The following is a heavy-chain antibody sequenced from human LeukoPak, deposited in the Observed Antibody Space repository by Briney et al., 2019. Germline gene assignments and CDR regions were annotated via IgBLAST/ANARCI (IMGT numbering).Heavy chain of an antibody. CDR2: ISSSASTI. J-gene: IGHJ4*02. D-gene: IGHD5-12*01. CDR3: ARGPSGYHNT. V-gene: IGHV3-11*04. Sequence: GGSLRPSCAASGFTFSDYFMNWIRQAPGKGLEWVSYISSSASTIYYADSVKGRFTISRDNAKNSLYLQMNSLRAEDTAVYYCARGPSGYHNTGGQGTLVTVSS. CDR1: GFTFSDYF.